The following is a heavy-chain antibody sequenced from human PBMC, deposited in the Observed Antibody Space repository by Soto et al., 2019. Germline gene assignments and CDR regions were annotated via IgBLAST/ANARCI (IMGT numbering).Heavy chain of an antibody. D-gene: IGHD1-26*01. CDR3: ATDVMGSHGGWQNWFDP. CDR1: GYTLTELS. Sequence: ASVKVSCKVSGYTLTELSMHWVRQAPGKGLEWMGGFDPEDGETIYAQKFQGRVTMTEDTSTDTAYMELSSLRSEDTAVYYCATDVMGSHGGWQNWFDPWGQGTLVTVSS. J-gene: IGHJ5*02. CDR2: FDPEDGET. V-gene: IGHV1-24*01.